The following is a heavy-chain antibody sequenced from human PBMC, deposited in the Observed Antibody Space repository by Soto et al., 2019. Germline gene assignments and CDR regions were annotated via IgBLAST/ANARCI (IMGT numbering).Heavy chain of an antibody. D-gene: IGHD3-10*01. V-gene: IGHV3-30*18. Sequence: GGSLRLSCAGSGFTFRWFGMNWVRQAPGKGLEWVARISDDGSNEYYVDSVKGRFTISRDNSKNTLYLQMDSLRAEDTAVYYCAKGEVRGIIPAYFDYWGLGTLVTVSS. CDR3: AKGEVRGIIPAYFDY. J-gene: IGHJ4*02. CDR1: GFTFRWFG. CDR2: ISDDGSNE.